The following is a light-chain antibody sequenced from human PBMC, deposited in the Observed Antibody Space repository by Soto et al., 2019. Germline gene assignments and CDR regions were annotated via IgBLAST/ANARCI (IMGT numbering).Light chain of an antibody. CDR1: QTISSW. CDR2: DAS. Sequence: DIQMTQSPSTLSASVGDRVTISCRASQTISSWLAWYQQKPGKAPKLLIYDASSLESGVPSRFSGSGSGTEFTLTISSLQTDDFATYYCQQYNSYPWTFGQGTKVEI. V-gene: IGKV1-5*01. CDR3: QQYNSYPWT. J-gene: IGKJ1*01.